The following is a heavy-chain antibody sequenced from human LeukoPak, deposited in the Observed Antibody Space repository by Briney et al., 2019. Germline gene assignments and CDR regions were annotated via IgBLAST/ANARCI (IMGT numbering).Heavy chain of an antibody. CDR2: IYYSGST. J-gene: IGHJ6*03. CDR1: GGSISSSSYY. Sequence: SETLSLTCTVSGGSISSSSYYWGWIRQPPGKGLEWIGSIYYSGSTYYNPSLKSRVTISVDTSKNQFSLKLSSVTAADTAVYYCARTLRQTTIFGVVIDYYYYMDVWGKGTTVTVSS. V-gene: IGHV4-39*07. CDR3: ARTLRQTTIFGVVIDYYYYMDV. D-gene: IGHD3-3*01.